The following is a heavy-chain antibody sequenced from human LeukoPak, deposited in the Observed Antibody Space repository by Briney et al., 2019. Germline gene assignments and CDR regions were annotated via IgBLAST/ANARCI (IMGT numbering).Heavy chain of an antibody. CDR3: VKGYCSSISCSLIDY. V-gene: IGHV3-30*02. Sequence: GGSLRLSCAASGFIFSSYGMHWVRQAPGKGLEWVAVIWYDGSNEYYADSVKGRFTISRDNSKNTLHLQMSSLRAEDTAVYYCVKGYCSSISCSLIDYGGQGTLVTVSS. D-gene: IGHD2-2*01. J-gene: IGHJ4*02. CDR1: GFIFSSYG. CDR2: IWYDGSNE.